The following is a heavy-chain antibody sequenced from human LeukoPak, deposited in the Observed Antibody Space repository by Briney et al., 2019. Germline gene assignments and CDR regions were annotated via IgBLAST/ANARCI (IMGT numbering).Heavy chain of an antibody. CDR2: IRSDGSDT. D-gene: IGHD3-22*01. Sequence: GGSLRLSCAASGFIFSSYGMHWVRQPPGKGLEWVAFIRSDGSDTYSAASVKGRFTISRDNSKNTLWLQMNSLRAEDTAVYYCAKHDSSPDFWGQGTLVTVSS. J-gene: IGHJ4*02. CDR3: AKHDSSPDF. V-gene: IGHV3-30*02. CDR1: GFIFSSYG.